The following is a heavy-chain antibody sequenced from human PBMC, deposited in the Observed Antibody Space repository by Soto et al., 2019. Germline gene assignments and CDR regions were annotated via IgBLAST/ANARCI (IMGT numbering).Heavy chain of an antibody. J-gene: IGHJ4*02. CDR1: GFTFSSYS. D-gene: IGHD2-8*01. CDR3: ARDIDG. V-gene: IGHV3-48*01. CDR2: ISSSSSTK. Sequence: EVQVVESGGGLVQPGGSLRLSCAASGFTFSSYSRNWVRQAPGKGLEWVSYISSSSSTKFYADSVKGRFTISRDNARNSLSLQINSLRGDDTAVYYCARDIDGGGQGTLLPVCS.